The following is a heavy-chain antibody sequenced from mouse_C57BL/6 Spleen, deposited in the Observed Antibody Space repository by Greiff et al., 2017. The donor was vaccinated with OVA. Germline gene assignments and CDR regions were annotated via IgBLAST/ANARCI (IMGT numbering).Heavy chain of an antibody. V-gene: IGHV1-61*01. J-gene: IGHJ2*01. CDR2: IYPSDSET. D-gene: IGHD2-3*01. CDR1: GYTFTSYW. Sequence: VQLQQPGAELVRPGSSVKLSCKASGYTFTSYWMDWVKQRPGQGLEWIGNIYPSDSETHYNQKFKDKATLTVDKSSSTAYMQLSSLTSEDSAVYYCAAYDGYYDGRGLVDYWGQGTTLTVSS. CDR3: AAYDGYYDGRGLVDY.